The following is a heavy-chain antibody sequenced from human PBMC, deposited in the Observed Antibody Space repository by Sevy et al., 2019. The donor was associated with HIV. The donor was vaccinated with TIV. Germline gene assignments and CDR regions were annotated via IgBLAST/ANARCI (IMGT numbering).Heavy chain of an antibody. Sequence: GGSLRLSCAASGFPFNDHAMHWVRQVPGKGLEWVSGISWNSRNIGYADTVKGGFTISRENARNIVYLEMNSLRPEDTDFYYCAKDINRGCDGVNCYSYYYYFYGLDVWGQGTTVTVSS. CDR3: AKDINRGCDGVNCYSYYYYFYGLDV. J-gene: IGHJ6*02. D-gene: IGHD2-21*01. CDR2: ISWNSRNI. V-gene: IGHV3-9*01. CDR1: GFPFNDHA.